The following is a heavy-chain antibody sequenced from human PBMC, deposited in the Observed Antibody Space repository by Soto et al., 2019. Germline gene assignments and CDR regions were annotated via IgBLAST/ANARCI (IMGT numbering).Heavy chain of an antibody. CDR2: INTDGSST. J-gene: IGHJ5*02. Sequence: PGGSLRLSCAASGFTFSSYWMHWVRQAPGKGLVWVSRINTDGSSTSYADSVKGRFTISRDNAKNTLYLQMNSLRAEDTAVYYCAREANEYDSSGYYWFDPWGQGTLVTVSS. CDR1: GFTFSSYW. D-gene: IGHD3-22*01. V-gene: IGHV3-74*01. CDR3: AREANEYDSSGYYWFDP.